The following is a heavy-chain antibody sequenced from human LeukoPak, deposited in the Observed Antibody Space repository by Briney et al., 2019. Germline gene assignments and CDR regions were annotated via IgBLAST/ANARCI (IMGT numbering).Heavy chain of an antibody. D-gene: IGHD6-13*01. J-gene: IGHJ4*02. V-gene: IGHV3-20*04. CDR1: GFTFDDYG. Sequence: RPGGSLRLSCAASGFTFDDYGMSWVRQAPGKGLEWVPGINWNGGSTGYADSVKGRFTISRDNAKNSLYLQMNSLRAEGTALYYCARDHSSSWAIDYWGQGTLVTVSS. CDR3: ARDHSSSWAIDY. CDR2: INWNGGST.